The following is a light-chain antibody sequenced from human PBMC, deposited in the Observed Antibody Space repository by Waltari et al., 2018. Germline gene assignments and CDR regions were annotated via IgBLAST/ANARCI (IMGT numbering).Light chain of an antibody. J-gene: IGLJ1*01. Sequence: SYELTQPPSVSVSPGQPASITCSGDKLGNKYAYWYQQQPGQSPVLVIYQDGKRPSGSPDVFSGSNSGNTATLTISGTQAMDEADYYCQAWDSSTSSYVFGTGTKVTVL. CDR1: KLGNKY. CDR3: QAWDSSTSSYV. V-gene: IGLV3-1*01. CDR2: QDG.